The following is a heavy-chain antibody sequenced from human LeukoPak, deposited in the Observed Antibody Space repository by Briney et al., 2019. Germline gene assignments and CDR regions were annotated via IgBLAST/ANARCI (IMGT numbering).Heavy chain of an antibody. CDR2: INSDGSST. V-gene: IGHV3-74*01. CDR1: GFSFSGYW. J-gene: IGHJ4*02. CDR3: VRAIGLDFDF. D-gene: IGHD2/OR15-2a*01. Sequence: GGSLRLSCAASGFSFSGYWMHWVRHDPGKGLVWVSRINSDGSSTTYADSVKGRFTISRDNAKNTLYLQMNSLRAEDTAMYYCVRAIGLDFDFWGQGALVTVSS.